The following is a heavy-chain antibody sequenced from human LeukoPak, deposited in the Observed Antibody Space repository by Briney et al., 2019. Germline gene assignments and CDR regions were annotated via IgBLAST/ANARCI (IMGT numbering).Heavy chain of an antibody. CDR1: GFTFSSYA. J-gene: IGHJ6*03. CDR3: TRGYYMDV. V-gene: IGHV3-30*04. Sequence: GGSLRLSCAASGFTFSSYAMHWVRQAPGKGLEWVAVVRYDGSNKYYADSVKGRFTISRDNSKNTLYLQMNSLRAEDTAVYYLTRGYYMDVWGKGTTVTVSS. CDR2: VRYDGSNK. D-gene: IGHD3-10*01.